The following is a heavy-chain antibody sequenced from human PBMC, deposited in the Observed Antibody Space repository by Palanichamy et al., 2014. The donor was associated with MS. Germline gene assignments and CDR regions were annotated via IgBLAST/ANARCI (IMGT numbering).Heavy chain of an antibody. Sequence: EVQLLESGGGLVQPGGSLRLSCAASGFTFSSYAMSWVRQAPGKGLEWVSGISGSGGSTVYADPVKGRFTVSTDKSKNTLYLQMNNLRAEDTAVYYCVKDQLSGSGSYSWGTYDYWGQGTLVTVSS. CDR3: VKDQLSGSGSYSWGTYDY. CDR2: ISGSGGST. V-gene: IGHV3-23*01. D-gene: IGHD6-19*01. J-gene: IGHJ4*02. CDR1: GFTFSSYA.